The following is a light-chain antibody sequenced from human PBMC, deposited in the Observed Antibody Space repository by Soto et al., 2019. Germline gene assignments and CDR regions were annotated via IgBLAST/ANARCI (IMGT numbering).Light chain of an antibody. Sequence: QSALTQPASVSGSPGQSITISCTGTSSDVGGYNYVSWYQQHPGKGPKLMIYEISNRPSGVSNRFSGSKSGNTASLTISGLQAEDEADYYCSSYTSSSTPYVFGTGTKLTVL. CDR2: EIS. V-gene: IGLV2-14*01. CDR1: SSDVGGYNY. CDR3: SSYTSSSTPYV. J-gene: IGLJ1*01.